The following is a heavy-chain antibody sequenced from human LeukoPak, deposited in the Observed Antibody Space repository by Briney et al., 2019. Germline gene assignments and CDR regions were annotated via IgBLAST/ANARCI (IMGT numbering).Heavy chain of an antibody. J-gene: IGHJ3*02. V-gene: IGHV3-20*04. CDR3: ARDLFLAGAGIAAAGHLSDAFDI. CDR2: INWNGGST. CDR1: GFNFHDYG. D-gene: IGHD6-13*01. Sequence: GGSLRLSCAASGFNFHDYGMSWVRQAPGKGLEWVSSINWNGGSTGYADSVKGRFTISRDNAKNSLYLQMNSLRAEDTAVYYCARDLFLAGAGIAAAGHLSDAFDIWGQGTMVTVSS.